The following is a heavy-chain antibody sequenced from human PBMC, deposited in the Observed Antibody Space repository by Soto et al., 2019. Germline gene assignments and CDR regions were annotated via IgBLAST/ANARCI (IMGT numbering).Heavy chain of an antibody. CDR1: GFTFSSYA. V-gene: IGHV3-30-3*01. CDR3: ARGYCSGGSCREYFQH. J-gene: IGHJ1*01. D-gene: IGHD2-15*01. CDR2: ISYDGSNK. Sequence: QVQLVESGGGVVQPGRSLRLSCAASGFTFSSYAMHWVRQAPGKGLEWVAVISYDGSNKYYADSVKGRFTISRDNSKNTLYLQMNSLRAEDTAVYYCARGYCSGGSCREYFQHWGQGTLVTVSS.